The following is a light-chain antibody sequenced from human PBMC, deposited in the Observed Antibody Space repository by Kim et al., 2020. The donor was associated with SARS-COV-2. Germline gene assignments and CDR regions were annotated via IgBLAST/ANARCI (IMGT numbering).Light chain of an antibody. CDR3: CSYAGSYSYV. CDR2: DVS. J-gene: IGLJ1*01. CDR1: SSDVGGYNY. Sequence: GQSVTISCTGTSSDVGGYNYGSWYQQHPGKAPKLMMYDVSKRPSGVPDRFSGSKSGNTASLTISGLQAEDEADYYCCSYAGSYSYVFGTGTKVTVL. V-gene: IGLV2-11*01.